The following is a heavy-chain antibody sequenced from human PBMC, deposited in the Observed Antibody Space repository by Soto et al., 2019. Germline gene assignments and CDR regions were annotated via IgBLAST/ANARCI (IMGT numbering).Heavy chain of an antibody. Sequence: GGSLRLSCAGSGFAFSTYMMNWVRHAPGKGLEWIADISPTGRSKSYAASVRGGFTISRDNTKNSVYLQMIILRYYDTAVYYCVRDRDLRDYYGMDDWGQGTTVTVPS. D-gene: IGHD2-21*02. CDR2: ISPTGRSK. CDR3: VRDRDLRDYYGMDD. J-gene: IGHJ6*02. CDR1: GFAFSTYM. V-gene: IGHV3-48*02.